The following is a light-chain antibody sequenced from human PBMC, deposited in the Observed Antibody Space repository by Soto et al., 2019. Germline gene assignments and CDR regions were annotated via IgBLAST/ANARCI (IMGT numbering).Light chain of an antibody. Sequence: QSVLTQPASVSGSPGQSITISCTGTSSNVGNFNVVSWYQQHPGKAPKVIIYDVSERPSGVSHRFSGSKSGNTASLTISGLQAEDEAEYYCCSYAGSGTNVFGTGTKVTVL. J-gene: IGLJ1*01. CDR2: DVS. CDR3: CSYAGSGTNV. V-gene: IGLV2-23*02. CDR1: SSNVGNFNV.